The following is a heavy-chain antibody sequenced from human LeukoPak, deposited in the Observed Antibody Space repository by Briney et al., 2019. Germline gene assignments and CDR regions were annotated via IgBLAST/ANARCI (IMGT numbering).Heavy chain of an antibody. CDR3: ARGRLLMWFDP. D-gene: IGHD3-16*01. CDR2: INHSGST. Sequence: PSETLSLTCAVYGGSFSGYSWSWIRQPPGKGLEWIGEINHSGSTTYNPSLKSRVTTSVDTSKKQFSLKLSSVTAADTAVYYCARGRLLMWFDPWGQGTLVAVSS. V-gene: IGHV4-34*01. CDR1: GGSFSGYS. J-gene: IGHJ5*02.